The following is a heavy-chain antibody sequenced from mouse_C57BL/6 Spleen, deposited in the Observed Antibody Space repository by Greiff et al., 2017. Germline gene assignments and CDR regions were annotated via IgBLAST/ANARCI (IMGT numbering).Heavy chain of an antibody. CDR3: ARVGTTVVANYAMDY. CDR1: GYTFTNYW. J-gene: IGHJ4*01. D-gene: IGHD1-1*01. CDR2: IYPGGGYT. Sequence: QVQLQQSGAELVRPGTSVKMSCKASGYTFTNYWIGWAKQRPGHGLEWIGDIYPGGGYTNYNEKFKGKATLTADKSSSTAYMQFSSLTSEDSAIYYCARVGTTVVANYAMDYWGQGTSVTVSS. V-gene: IGHV1-63*01.